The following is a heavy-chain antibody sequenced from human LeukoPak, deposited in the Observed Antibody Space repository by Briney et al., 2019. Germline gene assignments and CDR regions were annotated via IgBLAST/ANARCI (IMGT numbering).Heavy chain of an antibody. CDR3: ARGADIVVVVAATHGGWFDP. CDR1: GLTFSSYA. Sequence: GGSLRLSCAASGLTFSSYAMHWVRQAPGKGLEWVAVISYDGSNKYYADSVKGRFTISRDNSKNTLYLQMNSLRAEDTAVYYCARGADIVVVVAATHGGWFDPWGQGTLVTVSS. J-gene: IGHJ5*02. CDR2: ISYDGSNK. V-gene: IGHV3-30-3*01. D-gene: IGHD2-15*01.